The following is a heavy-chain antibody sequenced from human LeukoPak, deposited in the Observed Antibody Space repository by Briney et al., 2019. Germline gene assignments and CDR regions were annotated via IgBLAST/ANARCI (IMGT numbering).Heavy chain of an antibody. V-gene: IGHV4-4*07. CDR2: IYSSGST. Sequence: PSETLSLTCTVSGGSIINYYWSWIRQPAGKGLEWIGRIYSSGSTNYNPSLKSRVTMSVDTSKNQFSLKLSSVTAADTAVYYCARGPYYYGSGSYYLGSYYYYYMDVWGKGTTVTISS. D-gene: IGHD3-10*01. CDR3: ARGPYYYGSGSYYLGSYYYYYMDV. CDR1: GGSIINYY. J-gene: IGHJ6*03.